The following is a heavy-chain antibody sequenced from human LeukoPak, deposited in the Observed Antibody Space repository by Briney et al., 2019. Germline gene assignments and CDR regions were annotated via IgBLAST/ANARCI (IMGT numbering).Heavy chain of an antibody. CDR1: GGSFSGYY. CDR2: INHSGST. CDR3: ARGGVSSSWYLDY. D-gene: IGHD6-13*01. Sequence: NPSETLSLTCAVYGGSFSGYYWSWIRQPPGKGLEWIGEINHSGSTNYNPSLKSRVTISVDTSKNQFSLKLSSVTAADTAVYYCARGGVSSSWYLDYWGQGTLVTVSS. V-gene: IGHV4-34*01. J-gene: IGHJ4*02.